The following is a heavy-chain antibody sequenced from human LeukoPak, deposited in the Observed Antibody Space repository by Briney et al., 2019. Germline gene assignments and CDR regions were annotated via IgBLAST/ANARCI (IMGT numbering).Heavy chain of an antibody. J-gene: IGHJ4*02. V-gene: IGHV3-23*01. CDR3: AKSGYNRFXX. CDR1: GFTFSSSA. D-gene: IGHD5-24*01. Sequence: PGGSLRLSCAASGFTFSSSAMSWVRQAPGEGLEWVSSISGSGSGGSTYYADSVKGRFTISGDNSKNTLYLQMNSLRAEDTAVYYCAKSGYNRFXXXXXGTLVT. CDR2: ISGSGSGGST.